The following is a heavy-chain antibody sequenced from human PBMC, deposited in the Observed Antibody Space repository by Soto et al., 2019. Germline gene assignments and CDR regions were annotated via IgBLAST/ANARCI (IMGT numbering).Heavy chain of an antibody. CDR2: INTKTGGT. V-gene: IGHV1-2*02. CDR1: GYIFTGYY. D-gene: IGHD1-1*01. J-gene: IGHJ6*02. Sequence: ASVKVSCKASGYIFTGYYIQWVRQAPGQGLEWMGWINTKTGGTKYAKKFQGRVTITADESTTTAYMELSSLTSEDTAVYYCATGSFTSTGGRIGYHYNAMDVWGQGTTVTVSS. CDR3: ATGSFTSTGGRIGYHYNAMDV.